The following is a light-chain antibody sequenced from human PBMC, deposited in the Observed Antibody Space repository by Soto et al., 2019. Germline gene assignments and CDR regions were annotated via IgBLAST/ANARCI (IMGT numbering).Light chain of an antibody. J-gene: IGLJ3*02. Sequence: QPVLTQSPSASASLGASGKLTCTLSSGHSYYAIAWHQQQPEKGPRYLMKLNSDGSHSKGDGIPDRFSGSSSGAERYLTISSLQSEDEADYYCQTWGTGIQVFGGGTKLTVL. CDR2: LNSDGSH. CDR3: QTWGTGIQV. V-gene: IGLV4-69*01. CDR1: SGHSYYA.